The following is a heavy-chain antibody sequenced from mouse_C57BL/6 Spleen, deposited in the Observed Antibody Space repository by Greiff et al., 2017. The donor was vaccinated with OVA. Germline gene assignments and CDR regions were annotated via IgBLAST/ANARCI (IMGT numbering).Heavy chain of an antibody. D-gene: IGHD1-1*01. V-gene: IGHV1-5*01. CDR1: YTFSRRVH. CDR2: GQGLEWIG. CDR3: NEDSAVYYCTSSSYPYWYFDV. Sequence: VQLQQSGPELARPWASVKISCQAFYTFSRRVHFAIRDTNYWMQWVKQRPGQGLEWIGAIYPGNGDTSYNQKFKGKAKLTAVTSASTAYMELSSLTNEDSAVYYCTSSSYPYWYFDVWGTGTTVTVSS. J-gene: IGHJ1*03.